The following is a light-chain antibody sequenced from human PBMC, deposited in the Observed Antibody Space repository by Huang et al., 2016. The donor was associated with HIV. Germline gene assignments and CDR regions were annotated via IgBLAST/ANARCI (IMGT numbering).Light chain of an antibody. CDR3: QQYNKWPPEYT. CDR1: QSVTTN. CDR2: AAS. J-gene: IGKJ2*01. Sequence: VMMSQSPATLAASPGERVTLSCGASQSVTTNLAWYQQKPGQPPRLLIYAASTRATVVPARFACSGSGTEFTLTIDSLQSDDFAVYYCQQYNKWPPEYTFGQGTRLEIK. V-gene: IGKV3-15*01.